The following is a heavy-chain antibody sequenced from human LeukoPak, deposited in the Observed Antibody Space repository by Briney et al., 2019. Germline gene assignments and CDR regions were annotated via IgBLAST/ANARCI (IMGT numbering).Heavy chain of an antibody. V-gene: IGHV3-21*01. CDR1: GFTFSSYS. D-gene: IGHD6-6*01. Sequence: GGSLRLSCAASGFTFSSYSMNWVRQAPGKGLEWVSSISSSSYIYYADSVKGRFTISRDNAKNSLYLQMNSLRAEDMAVYYCASPPLEYSSSSGDYWGQGTLVTVSS. CDR3: ASPPLEYSSSSGDY. J-gene: IGHJ4*02. CDR2: ISSSSYI.